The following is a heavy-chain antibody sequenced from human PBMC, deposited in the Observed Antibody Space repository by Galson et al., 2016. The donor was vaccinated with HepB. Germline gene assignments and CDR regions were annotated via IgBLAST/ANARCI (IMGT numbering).Heavy chain of an antibody. Sequence: SLRLSCAASGFTFSNYAMHWVRQAPGKGLEYVSTISTNGGSSYYVGSVRGRFTISRDNSKNTLYLQMGRLTVEDMAVYYCARGTEFMASGFDYWGQGALVTVSS. CDR1: GFTFSNYA. CDR2: ISTNGGSS. V-gene: IGHV3-64*02. CDR3: ARGTEFMASGFDY. D-gene: IGHD3-10*01. J-gene: IGHJ4*02.